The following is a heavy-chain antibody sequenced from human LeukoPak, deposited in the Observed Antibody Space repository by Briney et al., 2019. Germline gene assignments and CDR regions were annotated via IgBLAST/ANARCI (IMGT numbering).Heavy chain of an antibody. CDR2: IKQDGREK. Sequence: GGSLRLSCAASGFTFSSYGMHWVRQAPGKGLEWVANIKQDGREKYSVYSVKGRFTISRDNAKNSLYLQMNSLRAEDTAVYYCARDFDYWGQGTLVTVSS. V-gene: IGHV3-7*01. J-gene: IGHJ4*02. CDR3: ARDFDY. CDR1: GFTFSSYG.